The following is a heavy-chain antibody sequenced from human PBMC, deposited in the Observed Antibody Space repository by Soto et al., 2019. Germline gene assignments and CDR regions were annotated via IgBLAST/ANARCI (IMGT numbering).Heavy chain of an antibody. V-gene: IGHV1-69*06. CDR3: ARDRCGGDCYHALYDFDY. D-gene: IGHD2-21*02. J-gene: IGHJ4*02. CDR1: GGTFSSYA. CDR2: IIPIFGTA. Sequence: QVQLVQSGAEVTKPGSSVKVSCKASGGTFSSYAISWVRQAPGQGLEWMGGIIPIFGTANYAQKFQGRVTLTADKSTSTAYMELSSLRSEDTAVYYCARDRCGGDCYHALYDFDYWGQGTLVTVSS.